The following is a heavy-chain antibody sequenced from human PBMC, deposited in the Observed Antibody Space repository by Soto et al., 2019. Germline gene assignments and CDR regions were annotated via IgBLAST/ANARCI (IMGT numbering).Heavy chain of an antibody. J-gene: IGHJ6*02. CDR1: GYTFTSYD. D-gene: IGHD6-13*01. V-gene: IGHV1-8*01. CDR3: ARPGAAAVYYYYGMDV. Sequence: QVQLVQSGGEVKKPGASVKVSCKASGYTFTSYDINWVRQATGQGLEWMGWMNPNSGNTGYAQKFQGRVTMTRNTXIXXAYMELSSLRSEDTAVYYCARPGAAAVYYYYGMDVWGQGTTVTVSS. CDR2: MNPNSGNT.